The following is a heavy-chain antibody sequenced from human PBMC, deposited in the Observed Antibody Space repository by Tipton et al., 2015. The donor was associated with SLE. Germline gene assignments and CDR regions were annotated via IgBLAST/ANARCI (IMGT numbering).Heavy chain of an antibody. CDR2: VYYTGNT. V-gene: IGHV4-59*01. CDR1: GDSLDAYY. J-gene: IGHJ6*03. D-gene: IGHD3-9*01. CDR3: ARSYFDDRRPRYYYMDV. Sequence: TLSLTCSVSGDSLDAYYWTWIRQPPGKGLEWIGQVYYTGNTNYTPSLKSRVTISVDRSQNQFSLRLISVTAADTATYYCARSYFDDRRPRYYYMDVWGKGTTVTVSS.